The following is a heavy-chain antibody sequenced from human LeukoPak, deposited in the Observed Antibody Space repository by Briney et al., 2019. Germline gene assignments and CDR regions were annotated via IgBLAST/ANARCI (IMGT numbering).Heavy chain of an antibody. CDR1: GYSFTSYW. V-gene: IGHV5-51*01. CDR3: ARHSFSGSGSFVWFDP. J-gene: IGHJ5*02. D-gene: IGHD3-10*01. Sequence: GESLKISCKGSGYSFTSYWIGWVRQMPGKGLEWMGIIYPGDSDPRYSPSFQGQVTISADKSISTAYMQWNSLKASDTAMYYCARHSFSGSGSFVWFDPWGQGTLVTVSS. CDR2: IYPGDSDP.